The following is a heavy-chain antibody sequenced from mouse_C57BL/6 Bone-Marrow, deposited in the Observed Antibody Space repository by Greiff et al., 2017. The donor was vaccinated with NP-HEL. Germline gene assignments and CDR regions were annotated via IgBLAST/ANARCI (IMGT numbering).Heavy chain of an antibody. Sequence: QVQLKESGAELVRPGASVTLSCKASGYTFTDYEMHWVKQTPVHGLEWIGAIDPETGGTAYNQKFKGKAILTADKSSSTAYMELRSLTSEDSAVYYCTRGYGGFFAYWGQGTLVTVSA. CDR2: IDPETGGT. CDR1: GYTFTDYE. J-gene: IGHJ3*01. CDR3: TRGYGGFFAY. D-gene: IGHD1-1*01. V-gene: IGHV1-15*01.